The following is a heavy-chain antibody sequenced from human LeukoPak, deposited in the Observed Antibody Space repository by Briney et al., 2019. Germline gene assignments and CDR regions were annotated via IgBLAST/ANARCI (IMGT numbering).Heavy chain of an antibody. Sequence: GGSLRLSCAASGFTFSSYSMNWVRQAPGKGLEWVSSISSSSSYIYYADSVKGRFTISRDNAKNSLYLQVNSLRAEDTAVYYCARGVLTGDPDYWGQGTLVTVSS. D-gene: IGHD7-27*01. CDR3: ARGVLTGDPDY. CDR2: ISSSSSYI. V-gene: IGHV3-21*01. J-gene: IGHJ4*02. CDR1: GFTFSSYS.